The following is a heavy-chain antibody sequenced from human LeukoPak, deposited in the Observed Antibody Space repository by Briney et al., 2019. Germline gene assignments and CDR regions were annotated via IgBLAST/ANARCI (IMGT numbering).Heavy chain of an antibody. D-gene: IGHD6-19*01. CDR1: GFTFSSYW. Sequence: GGSLRLSCAASGFTFSSYWMSWVRQAPGKGLEWVATIRQDGSQKYYVDSVKGRFTISRDNAKNTLYLQMNSLRAEDTAVYYCAKGPWLAYPYYFDYWGQGTLVTVSS. CDR2: IRQDGSQK. CDR3: AKGPWLAYPYYFDY. J-gene: IGHJ4*02. V-gene: IGHV3-7*03.